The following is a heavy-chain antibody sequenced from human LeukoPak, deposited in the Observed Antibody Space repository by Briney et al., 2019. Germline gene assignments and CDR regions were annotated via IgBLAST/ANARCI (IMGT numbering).Heavy chain of an antibody. CDR1: GFSFSSYS. CDR2: IHSGGSLR. CDR3: AIGVKPGRAGVVTDAGGY. J-gene: IGHJ4*02. D-gene: IGHD2-21*02. V-gene: IGHV3-48*01. Sequence: GGSLRLSCAASGFSFSSYSFNWVRQAPGEGLDWLAYIHSGGSLRYYSKSVKGRFTISRDNGKNSLFLQMDGLSAEDAGIYYCAIGVKPGRAGVVTDAGGYWGQGTPVTVSS.